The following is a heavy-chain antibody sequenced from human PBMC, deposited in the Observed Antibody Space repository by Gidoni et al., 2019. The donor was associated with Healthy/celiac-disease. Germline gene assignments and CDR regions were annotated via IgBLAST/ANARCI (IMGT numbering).Heavy chain of an antibody. Sequence: EVQLVESGGGLVKPGRSLRLSCTASGFTFGDYAMSWFRQAPGKGLEWVGFIRSKAYGGTTEYAASVKGRFTISRDDSKSIAYLQMNSLKTEDTAVYYCTRLALQSLYYYYGMDVWGQGTTVTVSS. CDR3: TRLALQSLYYYYGMDV. CDR1: GFTFGDYA. V-gene: IGHV3-49*05. CDR2: IRSKAYGGTT. J-gene: IGHJ6*02. D-gene: IGHD4-4*01.